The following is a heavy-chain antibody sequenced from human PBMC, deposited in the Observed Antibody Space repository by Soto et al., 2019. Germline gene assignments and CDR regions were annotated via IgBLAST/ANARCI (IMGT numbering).Heavy chain of an antibody. CDR2: INAGNGNT. CDR3: AREGRYGEYYAY. Sequence: GASVKVCCEASGDTFTSYAMHWVRQAPGQRLEWMGWINAGNGNTKYSQKFQGRVTITRDTSARTAYMELSSLRSEDTAVYYCAREGRYGEYYAYWGQGTLVTVSS. J-gene: IGHJ4*02. D-gene: IGHD4-17*01. V-gene: IGHV1-3*01. CDR1: GDTFTSYA.